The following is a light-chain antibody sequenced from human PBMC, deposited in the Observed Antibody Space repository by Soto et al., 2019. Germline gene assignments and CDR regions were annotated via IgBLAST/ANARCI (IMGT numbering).Light chain of an antibody. CDR2: SAS. Sequence: ENVLIQSPATLSLSPGERATLSCRASQSVRNDLVWYHQKPGQAPRVLIYSASNRATGIPARFSGSGSGTDFTLTISSLEPEDFAVYYCQQRTNWPPTFGGGTKVEMK. CDR1: QSVRND. CDR3: QQRTNWPPT. V-gene: IGKV3-11*01. J-gene: IGKJ4*01.